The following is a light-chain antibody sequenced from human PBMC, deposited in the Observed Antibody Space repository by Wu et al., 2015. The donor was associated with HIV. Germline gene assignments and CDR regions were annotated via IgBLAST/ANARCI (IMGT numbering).Light chain of an antibody. CDR3: QQYNSYPYT. CDR2: DAS. CDR1: QSVSSSY. Sequence: EIVMTQSPATLSVSPGEQATLSCRASQSVSSSYLAWYQQKPGQAPRLLIYDASNRATGIPARFSGSGSGTEFTLTISSLQPDDFATYYCQQYNSYPYTFGQGTKLEIK. V-gene: IGKV3D-15*01. J-gene: IGKJ2*01.